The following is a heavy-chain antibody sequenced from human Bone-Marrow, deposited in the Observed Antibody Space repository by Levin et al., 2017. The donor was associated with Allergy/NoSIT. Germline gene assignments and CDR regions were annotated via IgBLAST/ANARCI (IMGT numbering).Heavy chain of an antibody. CDR1: GAAALNDYY. D-gene: IGHD3-3*02. CDR3: ARVGARGINWFDP. V-gene: IGHV4-59*02. CDR2: YFYSGST. Sequence: SQTLSLTCSVSGAAALNDYYWTWVRQSPEKGLEWIGYYFYSGSTNYNPSLKSRVTISVDTSKMEVYLRLTSVTAADTAIYYCARVGARGINWFDPWGPGILVTVSS. J-gene: IGHJ5*02.